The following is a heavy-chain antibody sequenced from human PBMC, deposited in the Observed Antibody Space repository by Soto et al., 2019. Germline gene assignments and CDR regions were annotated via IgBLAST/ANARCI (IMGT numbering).Heavy chain of an antibody. CDR1: GYTFTGYY. Sequence: ASVKVSCKASGYTFTGYYMHWVRRAPGQGLEWMGRINPSSGGTIYAQKFQGRVSMTRDTSTSTVYMELSSLRSDDTAVYYCARDIAADGSGRWFDPWGQGSLVTVSS. V-gene: IGHV1-46*01. D-gene: IGHD6-6*01. CDR2: INPSSGGT. J-gene: IGHJ5*02. CDR3: ARDIAADGSGRWFDP.